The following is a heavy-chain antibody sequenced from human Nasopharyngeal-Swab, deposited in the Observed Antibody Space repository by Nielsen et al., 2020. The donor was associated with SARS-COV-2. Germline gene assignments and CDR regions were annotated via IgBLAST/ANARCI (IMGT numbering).Heavy chain of an antibody. CDR3: ATPGTRCSGDTCNMWVFDY. CDR1: GFTFSSYA. V-gene: IGHV3-23*01. J-gene: IGHJ4*02. D-gene: IGHD2-15*01. Sequence: GESLKIYCAASGFTFSSYAMSWVRQAPGKGLEWVSAISGSGGSTYYADSVKGRFTISRDNSKNTLYLQMHSLRAEDTAVYYCATPGTRCSGDTCNMWVFDYWGQGTLVTVSS. CDR2: ISGSGGST.